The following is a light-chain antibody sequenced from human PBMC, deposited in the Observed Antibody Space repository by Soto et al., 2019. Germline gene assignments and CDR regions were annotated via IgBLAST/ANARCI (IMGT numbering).Light chain of an antibody. CDR3: CSYAGSFIYV. CDR2: DVS. J-gene: IGLJ1*01. V-gene: IGLV2-11*01. CDR1: SSDVGGYDY. Sequence: QSVLTQPRSVSGSPGHSVTIYCTGTSSDVGGYDYVSWYQQHPGKAPKLMIYDVSKRPSGVPDRFSGSKSGNTASLTISGLQADDEADYYCCSYAGSFIYVFATGTKLTVL.